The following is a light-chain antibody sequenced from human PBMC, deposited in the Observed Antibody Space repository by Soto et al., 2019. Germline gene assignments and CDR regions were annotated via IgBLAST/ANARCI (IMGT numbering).Light chain of an antibody. CDR1: SSDVGGYNH. J-gene: IGLJ3*02. CDR2: DVN. Sequence: HSALTQPRSVSGSPGQSVTISCTGTSSDVGGYNHVSWYQQHPGRAPKLMIYDVNNRPSGVPDRFSGSKSGNTASLTISGLQAEDEADYYCFSYAGTYAWVFGGGTKLTVL. CDR3: FSYAGTYAWV. V-gene: IGLV2-11*01.